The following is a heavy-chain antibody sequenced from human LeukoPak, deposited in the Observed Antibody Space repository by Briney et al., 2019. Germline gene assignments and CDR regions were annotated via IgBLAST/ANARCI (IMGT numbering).Heavy chain of an antibody. CDR2: ISAYNGNT. Sequence: GASVKVSCKASGYTFTSYGISWVRQAPGQGLEWMGWISAYNGNTNYAQKLQGRVTRTTDTSTSTAYMELRRLRSDDTAVYYCARFGELSFTGDIVVVPAASDDYWGQGTLVTVSS. D-gene: IGHD2-2*01. V-gene: IGHV1-18*01. J-gene: IGHJ4*02. CDR1: GYTFTSYG. CDR3: ARFGELSFTGDIVVVPAASDDY.